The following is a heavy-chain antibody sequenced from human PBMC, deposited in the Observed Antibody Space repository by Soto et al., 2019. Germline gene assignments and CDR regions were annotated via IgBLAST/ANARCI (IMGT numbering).Heavy chain of an antibody. J-gene: IGHJ3*02. CDR3: AKLRGGSSYDAFDI. V-gene: IGHV3-21*04. CDR1: GFTFSSYS. Sequence: PGGSLRLSCAASGFTFSSYSMNWVRQAPGKGLEWVSSISSSSSYIYYADSVKGRFTISRDNAKNTLNLQMNSLRAEDTAVYYCAKLRGGSSYDAFDICGQGTLVTVSS. CDR2: ISSSSSYI. D-gene: IGHD1-26*01.